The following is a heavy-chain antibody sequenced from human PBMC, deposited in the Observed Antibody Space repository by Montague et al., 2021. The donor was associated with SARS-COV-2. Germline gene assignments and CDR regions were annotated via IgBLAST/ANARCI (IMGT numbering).Heavy chain of an antibody. CDR2: TSYSGST. CDR1: GGSISPYC. Sequence: SETLSLTCTVSGGSISPYCWSWIRQSPGKGLECIGYTSYSGSTDYNPSLKSRVTISIDTSKNQFSLKLSSVTVADAAVYYCARWGEYYDSPYYYYAMDVWGQGTTVTVSS. J-gene: IGHJ6*02. D-gene: IGHD3-3*01. CDR3: ARWGEYYDSPYYYYAMDV. V-gene: IGHV4-59*12.